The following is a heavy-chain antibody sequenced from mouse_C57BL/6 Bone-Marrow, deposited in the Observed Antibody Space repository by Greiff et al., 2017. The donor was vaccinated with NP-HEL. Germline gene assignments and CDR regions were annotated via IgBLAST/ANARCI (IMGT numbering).Heavy chain of an antibody. CDR3: ARPLVYDGYAWFAY. J-gene: IGHJ3*01. D-gene: IGHD2-3*01. CDR2: IYPRSGNT. V-gene: IGHV1-81*01. Sequence: VQRVESGAELARPGASVKLSCKASGYTFTSYGISWVKQRTGQGLEWIGEIYPRSGNTYYNEKFKGKATLTADKSSSTAYIELRSLTSEDSAVYFCARPLVYDGYAWFAYWGQGTLVTVSA. CDR1: GYTFTSYG.